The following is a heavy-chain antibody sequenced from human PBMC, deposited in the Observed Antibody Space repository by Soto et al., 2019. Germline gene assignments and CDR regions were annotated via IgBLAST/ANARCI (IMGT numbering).Heavy chain of an antibody. CDR2: INHSGST. D-gene: IGHD2-15*01. J-gene: IGHJ5*02. CDR3: ARRCRGVVAATGWFDL. Sequence: QVQLQQWGAGLLKPSETLSLTCAVYGGSFSGYYWSWIRQPPGKGLEWIGEINHSGSTNYNPSLRSRVTISVDTAKNQFSLKLSSVTAADTAVYYCARRCRGVVAATGWFDLWGQGTLVTVSS. CDR1: GGSFSGYY. V-gene: IGHV4-34*01.